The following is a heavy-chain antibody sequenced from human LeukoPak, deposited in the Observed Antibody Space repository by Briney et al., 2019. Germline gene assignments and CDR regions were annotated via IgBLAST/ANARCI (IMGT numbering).Heavy chain of an antibody. D-gene: IGHD3-22*01. J-gene: IGHJ4*02. CDR1: GGSMTSYY. Sequence: SETLSLTCTVSGGSMTSYYWSWIRQSPGKGMEWIGFIYYSGNTNYNPSLKSRFTISVDTSKNQFSLKLSSVTAADTAVYYCAREMDDSSGYYYSALGYWGQGTLVTVSS. CDR2: IYYSGNT. CDR3: AREMDDSSGYYYSALGY. V-gene: IGHV4-59*12.